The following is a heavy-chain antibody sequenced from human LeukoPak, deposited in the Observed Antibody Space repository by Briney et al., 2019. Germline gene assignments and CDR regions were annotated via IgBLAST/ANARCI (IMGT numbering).Heavy chain of an antibody. CDR1: GGSISSSSYY. V-gene: IGHV4-39*07. CDR3: ARMGVNWFDP. CDR2: INHSGST. J-gene: IGHJ5*02. Sequence: NSSETLSLTCTVSGGSISSSSYYWGWIRQPPGKGLEWIGEINHSGSTNYNPSLKSRVTISVDTSKNQFSLKLSSVTAADTAVYYCARMGVNWFDPWGQGTLVTVSS. D-gene: IGHD3-16*01.